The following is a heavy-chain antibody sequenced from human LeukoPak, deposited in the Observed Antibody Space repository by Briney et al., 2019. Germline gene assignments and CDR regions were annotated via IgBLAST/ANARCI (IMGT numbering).Heavy chain of an antibody. V-gene: IGHV1-18*01. D-gene: IGHD2-2*01. Sequence: ASVKVSCKASGYTFSNYGISWVRQAPGQGLEWMGWISAYNGNTNYAQKLQGRVTMTTDTSTSTAYMELRSLRSDDTAVYYCARNVGDFGSTNLLFDYWGQGTLVTVSS. J-gene: IGHJ4*02. CDR1: GYTFSNYG. CDR3: ARNVGDFGSTNLLFDY. CDR2: ISAYNGNT.